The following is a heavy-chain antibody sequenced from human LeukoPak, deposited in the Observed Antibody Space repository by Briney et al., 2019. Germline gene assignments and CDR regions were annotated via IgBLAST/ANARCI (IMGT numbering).Heavy chain of an antibody. CDR2: IDTDGSFT. Sequence: GGSLRLSCAASGFTFSVYGMHWVRQAPGKGLVWVSRIDTDGSFTSYADSVRGRFTISRDNAKNTLYLQMSSLRAEDTAVYYCIRGTVGAPGNDYWGQGTLVTVSS. CDR1: GFTFSVYG. V-gene: IGHV3-74*01. CDR3: IRGTVGAPGNDY. J-gene: IGHJ4*02. D-gene: IGHD1-26*01.